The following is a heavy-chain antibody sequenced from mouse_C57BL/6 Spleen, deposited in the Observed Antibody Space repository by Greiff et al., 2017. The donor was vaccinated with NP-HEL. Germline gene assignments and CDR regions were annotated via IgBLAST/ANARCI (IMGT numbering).Heavy chain of an antibody. CDR3: TTFYSAWFAY. J-gene: IGHJ3*01. Sequence: VQLQQSVAELVRPGASVKLSCTASGFNIKNTYMHWVKQRPEQGLEWIGRIDPEDGDTEYAPKFQGKATMTADTSSNTAYLQLSSLTSEDTAVYYCTTFYSAWFAYWGQGTLVTVSA. CDR2: IDPEDGDT. V-gene: IGHV14-1*01. D-gene: IGHD2-12*01. CDR1: GFNIKNTY.